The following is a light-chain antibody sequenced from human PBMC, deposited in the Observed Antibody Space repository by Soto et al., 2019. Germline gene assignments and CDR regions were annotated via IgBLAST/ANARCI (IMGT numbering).Light chain of an antibody. CDR1: QGISSA. V-gene: IGKV1-13*02. CDR3: QQFNSYPLMYT. J-gene: IGKJ2*01. CDR2: DAS. Sequence: AIQLTQSPSSLSASVGDRVNITCRASQGISSALAWYQQKPGKAPKLLIYDASSLESGVPSRFSGSGSGTDFTLTISSLQPEDFATYYCQQFNSYPLMYTFGQGTKLEIK.